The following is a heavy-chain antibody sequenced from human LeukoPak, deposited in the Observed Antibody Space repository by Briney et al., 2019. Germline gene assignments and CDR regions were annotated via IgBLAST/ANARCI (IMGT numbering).Heavy chain of an antibody. D-gene: IGHD5-24*01. V-gene: IGHV4-39*07. CDR1: AGSISSSSYY. J-gene: IGHJ4*02. CDR3: AKERLEMATNRFYSFDY. CDR2: IYTSGST. Sequence: PSETLSLTCTVSAGSISSSSYYWGWIRQPPGKGLEWIGRIYTSGSTNYNPSLKSRVTMTVNTSKNQFSLKLSSVTAAETAVYYCAKERLEMATNRFYSFDYWGQGTLITVSS.